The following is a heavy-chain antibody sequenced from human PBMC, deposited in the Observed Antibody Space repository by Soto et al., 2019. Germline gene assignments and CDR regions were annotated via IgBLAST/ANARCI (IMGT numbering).Heavy chain of an antibody. J-gene: IGHJ3*02. CDR1: GYSFTSYW. D-gene: IGHD3-22*01. V-gene: IGHV5-51*01. CDR3: ARALDSSGSTPDAFDI. Sequence: GESLKISCKGSGYSFTSYWIGWVRQMPGKGLEWMGIIYPGDSDTRYSPSFQGQVTISADKSISTAYLQWSSLKASDTAMYYCARALDSSGSTPDAFDIWGQGTMVTVSS. CDR2: IYPGDSDT.